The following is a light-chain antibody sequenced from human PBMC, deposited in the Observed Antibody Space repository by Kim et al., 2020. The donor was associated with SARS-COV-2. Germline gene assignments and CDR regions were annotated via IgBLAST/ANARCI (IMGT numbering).Light chain of an antibody. CDR1: QNIDDF. V-gene: IGKV1-39*01. Sequence: DIQMTQSPSSLSASVGDRLTITCRASQNIDDFLNWYQHKPGQAPRLLIYGASRLQSGVPSRFSGSGSGTDFTLTISSLQAEDFATYCCQQSYRTPLTFGGGTKVDIK. CDR3: QQSYRTPLT. J-gene: IGKJ4*01. CDR2: GAS.